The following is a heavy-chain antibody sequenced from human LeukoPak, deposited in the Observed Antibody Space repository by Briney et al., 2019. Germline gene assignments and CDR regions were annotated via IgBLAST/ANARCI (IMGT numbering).Heavy chain of an antibody. D-gene: IGHD3-16*01. Sequence: SVKVSCKASGYTFTRYGVSWVRQAPGQGLEWMGGIIPIFGTANYAQKFQGRVTITADESTSTAYMELSSLRSEDTAVYYCARATPGAYRVYYFDYWGQGTLVTVSS. CDR1: GYTFTRYG. CDR2: IIPIFGTA. CDR3: ARATPGAYRVYYFDY. V-gene: IGHV1-69*13. J-gene: IGHJ4*02.